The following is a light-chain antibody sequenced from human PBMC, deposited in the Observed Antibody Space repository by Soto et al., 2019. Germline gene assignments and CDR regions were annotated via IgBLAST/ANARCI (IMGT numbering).Light chain of an antibody. CDR2: EVT. J-gene: IGLJ1*01. CDR1: SSDVGGHNY. V-gene: IGLV2-14*01. CDR3: SSYSSSGTLFV. Sequence: QSVLTQPASVSGSPGQSITVSCTGTSSDVGGHNYVSWFQQHPGQAPKLLIYEVTTRPSGVSTRFSGSKSGNTASLTISGLQAEDEDDYHCSSYSSSGTLFVFGTGTKLTVL.